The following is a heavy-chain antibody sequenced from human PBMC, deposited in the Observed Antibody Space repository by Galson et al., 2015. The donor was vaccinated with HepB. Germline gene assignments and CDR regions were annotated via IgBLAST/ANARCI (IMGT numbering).Heavy chain of an antibody. CDR3: ARSGVGIAVAGTLDAFDI. D-gene: IGHD6-19*01. CDR1: GYTFTSYA. V-gene: IGHV1-3*01. Sequence: SCKASGYTFTSYAMHWVRQAPGQRLEWMGWINAGNGNTKYSQKFQGRVTITRDTSASTAYMELSSLRSEDTAVYYCARSGVGIAVAGTLDAFDIWGQGTMVTVSS. J-gene: IGHJ3*02. CDR2: INAGNGNT.